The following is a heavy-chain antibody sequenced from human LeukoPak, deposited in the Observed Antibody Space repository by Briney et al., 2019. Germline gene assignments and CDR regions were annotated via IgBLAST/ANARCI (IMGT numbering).Heavy chain of an antibody. CDR3: ATALVYSSGHDY. V-gene: IGHV1-24*01. CDR2: FDPEDGET. CDR1: GYTLTELS. D-gene: IGHD6-19*01. Sequence: ASVKVSCTVSGYTLTELSMHWVRQAPGKGLEWMGGFDPEDGETIYAQKFQGRVTMTEDTSTDTAYMELSSLRSEDTAVYYCATALVYSSGHDYWGQGTLVTVSS. J-gene: IGHJ4*02.